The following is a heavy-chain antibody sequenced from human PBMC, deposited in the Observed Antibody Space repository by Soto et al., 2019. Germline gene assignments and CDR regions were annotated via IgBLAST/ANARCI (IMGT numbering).Heavy chain of an antibody. Sequence: SVKVSCKASGGTFSSYASSWVRQAPGQGLEWMGGIIPIFGTANYAQKFQGRVTITADESTSTAYMELSSLRSEDTAVYYCARDVHYYDSRDAFDIWGQGTMVTVSS. CDR2: IIPIFGTA. D-gene: IGHD3-22*01. J-gene: IGHJ3*02. V-gene: IGHV1-69*13. CDR3: ARDVHYYDSRDAFDI. CDR1: GGTFSSYA.